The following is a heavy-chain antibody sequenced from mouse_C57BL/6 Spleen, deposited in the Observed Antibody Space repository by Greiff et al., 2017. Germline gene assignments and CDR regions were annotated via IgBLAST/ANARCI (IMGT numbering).Heavy chain of an antibody. CDR1: GFSLTSYG. CDR3: ARHHYSNYVFAY. V-gene: IGHV2-6-1*01. D-gene: IGHD2-5*01. J-gene: IGHJ3*01. CDR2: IWSDGST. Sequence: VQGVESGPGLVAPSQSLSITCTVSGFSLTSYGVHWVRQPPGKGLEWLVVIWSDGSTTYNSALKSRLSISKDNSKSQVFLKMNRLQTDDTAMYYCARHHYSNYVFAYWGQGTLVTVSA.